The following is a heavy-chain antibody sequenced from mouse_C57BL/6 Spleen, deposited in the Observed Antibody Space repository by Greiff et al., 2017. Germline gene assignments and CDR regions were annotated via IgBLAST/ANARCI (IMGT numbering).Heavy chain of an antibody. V-gene: IGHV3-6*01. D-gene: IGHD2-3*01. CDR1: GYSITSGYY. J-gene: IGHJ2*01. CDR3: AFYDGYYVGYFDY. CDR2: ISYDGSN. Sequence: EVQLQQSGPGLVKPSQSLSLTCSVTGYSITSGYYWNWIRQFPGNKLEWMGYISYDGSNNYNPSLKNRISITRDTSKNQFFLKLNSVTTEDTATYYCAFYDGYYVGYFDYWGQGTTLTVSS.